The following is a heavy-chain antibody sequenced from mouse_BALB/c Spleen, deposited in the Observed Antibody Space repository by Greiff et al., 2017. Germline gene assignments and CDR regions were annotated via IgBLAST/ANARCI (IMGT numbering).Heavy chain of an antibody. Sequence: QVQLMQPGAELVKPGASVKLSCKASGYTFTSYWMPWVQQRPGQGLEWMGEINPSNGRTNYNEKFKSKATLTVDKSSSTAYMQLSSLTSEDSAVYYCAREEYGNYLAYWGQGTLVTVSA. V-gene: IGHV1S81*02. CDR1: GYTFTSYW. CDR2: INPSNGRT. CDR3: AREEYGNYLAY. J-gene: IGHJ3*01. D-gene: IGHD2-10*02.